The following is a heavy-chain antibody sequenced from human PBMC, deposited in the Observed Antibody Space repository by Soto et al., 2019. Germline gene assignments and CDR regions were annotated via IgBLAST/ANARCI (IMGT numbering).Heavy chain of an antibody. J-gene: IGHJ6*02. V-gene: IGHV3-23*01. CDR1: GFTFSSYA. Sequence: LRLSCAASGFTFSSYAMSWVRQAPGKGLEWVSAISGSGGSTYYADSVKGRFTISRDNSKNTLYLQMNSLRAEDTAVYYCAGGYSGYDWHYYYYGMDVWGQGTTVTVSS. CDR3: AGGYSGYDWHYYYYGMDV. CDR2: ISGSGGST. D-gene: IGHD5-12*01.